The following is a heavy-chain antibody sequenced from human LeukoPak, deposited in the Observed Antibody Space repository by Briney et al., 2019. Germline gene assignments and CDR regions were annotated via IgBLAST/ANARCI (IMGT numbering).Heavy chain of an antibody. V-gene: IGHV3-23*01. CDR1: GITFITSA. CDR2: ISGSGGST. J-gene: IGHJ4*02. D-gene: IGHD3-10*01. Sequence: GGSLRLSCAASGITFITSAMSWVRQAPGKGLEWVSAISGSGGSTYYADSVKGRFTISSDNSKNTLHLQMNSLRVEDTAVYYCAKLLRGTVVPYYDYWGQGTLVTVSS. CDR3: AKLLRGTVVPYYDY.